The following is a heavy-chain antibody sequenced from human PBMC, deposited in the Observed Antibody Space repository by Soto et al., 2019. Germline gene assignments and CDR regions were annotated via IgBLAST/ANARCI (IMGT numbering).Heavy chain of an antibody. V-gene: IGHV4-59*01. D-gene: IGHD2-15*01. CDR1: GDSITSYH. CDR3: ARDRHSVGKSGDSYYYGMAV. J-gene: IGHJ6*02. CDR2: IHYSGNT. Sequence: QVQLQESGPGLVKPSETLSLTCTVSGDSITSYHWSWIRQPPGKGLEWIGYIHYSGNTNYNPTLKSRFTISVDTSKNQFSLEVRSMSAADTAVYYCARDRHSVGKSGDSYYYGMAVWGQGTTVTVSS.